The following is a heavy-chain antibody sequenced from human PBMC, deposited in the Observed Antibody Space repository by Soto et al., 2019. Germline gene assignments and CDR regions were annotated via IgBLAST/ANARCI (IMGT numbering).Heavy chain of an antibody. CDR2: IYPGDSGI. J-gene: IGHJ6*02. CDR1: GYSFTSYW. V-gene: IGHV5-51*01. Sequence: GEALKISCKCSGYSFTSYWIGWVRQMPGKGVEWMAIIYPGDSGIRYSPSFQGQVTISADKSIRTAYLQWSSLKASDTAMYYCARQPSNGQWSVWGQGTTVTVSS. CDR3: ARQPSNGQWSV. D-gene: IGHD6-19*01.